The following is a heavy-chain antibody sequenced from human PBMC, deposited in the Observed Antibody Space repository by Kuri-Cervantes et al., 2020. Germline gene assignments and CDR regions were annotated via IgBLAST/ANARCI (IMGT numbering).Heavy chain of an antibody. D-gene: IGHD3-9*01. CDR2: IYYSGST. J-gene: IGHJ4*02. CDR1: TFSSYA. CDR3: ARHVLRYFHTDY. Sequence: TFSSYAMSWVRQPPGKGLEWIGSIYYSGSTYYNPSLKSRVTISVDTSKNQFSLKLSSVTAADTGVYYCARHVLRYFHTDYWGQGTLVTVSS. V-gene: IGHV4-39*01.